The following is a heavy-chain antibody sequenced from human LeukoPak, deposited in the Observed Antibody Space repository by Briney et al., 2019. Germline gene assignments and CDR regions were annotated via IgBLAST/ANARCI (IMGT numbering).Heavy chain of an antibody. CDR2: ISSTRTSI. V-gene: IGHV3-21*01. Sequence: GGSLRLSCAASGFTFRSYGMNWVRQAPGKGLEWVSYISSTRTSISYADSVKGRFTVSRDNAERSLYLQMNSLRVEDTGIYYCARGGAARPDYWGQGVLVTVAS. CDR1: GFTFRSYG. J-gene: IGHJ4*02. D-gene: IGHD6-6*01. CDR3: ARGGAARPDY.